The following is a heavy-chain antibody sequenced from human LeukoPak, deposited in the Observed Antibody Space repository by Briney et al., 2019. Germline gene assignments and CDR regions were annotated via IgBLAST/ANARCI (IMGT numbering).Heavy chain of an antibody. V-gene: IGHV4-39*07. Sequence: SETLSLTCTVSGGSISSSSYYWGWIRQPPGKGLEWIGSIYYSGSTYYNPSLKSRVTISVDRSKNQFSLKLSSVTAADTAVYYCARDRSYDFWSGPLDIWGQGTMVTVSS. CDR3: ARDRSYDFWSGPLDI. CDR2: IYYSGST. CDR1: GGSISSSSYY. J-gene: IGHJ3*02. D-gene: IGHD3-3*01.